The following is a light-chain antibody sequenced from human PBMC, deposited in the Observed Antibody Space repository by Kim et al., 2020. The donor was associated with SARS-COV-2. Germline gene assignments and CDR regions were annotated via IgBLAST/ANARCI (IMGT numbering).Light chain of an antibody. V-gene: IGKV3-15*01. Sequence: VSPGERATLSCRASQTINNKLVWYQHKPGQAPRLLIYDVTTRATGVPARFIGSGSETDFTLTISSLQSEDFAVYYCQQSNDWPPLTFGQGTKVDIK. CDR3: QQSNDWPPLT. J-gene: IGKJ1*01. CDR2: DVT. CDR1: QTINNK.